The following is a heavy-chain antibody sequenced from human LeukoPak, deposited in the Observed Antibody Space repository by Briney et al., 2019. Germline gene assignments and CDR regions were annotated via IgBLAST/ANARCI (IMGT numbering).Heavy chain of an antibody. CDR1: GFSFTSYW. J-gene: IGHJ4*02. V-gene: IGHV5-10-1*01. Sequence: GESLKISCKASGFSFTSYWISWVRQMPGKGLEWMGRIDPSDSYTNYSPSFQGHVTISADKSISTAYLQWSSLKASDTAMYYCARSVYYDILTGYSDWGQGTLVTVSS. CDR2: IDPSDSYT. CDR3: ARSVYYDILTGYSD. D-gene: IGHD3-9*01.